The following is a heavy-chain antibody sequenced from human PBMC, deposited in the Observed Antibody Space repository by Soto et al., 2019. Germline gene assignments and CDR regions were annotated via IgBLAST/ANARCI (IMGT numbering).Heavy chain of an antibody. CDR3: ARLLLTTVTRMDV. Sequence: LKISCKDSGYXFTRYCISWVRQMPGKGLEWMGSIDPTDSYTNYSPSFQGHVTISADKSISTSYLQLSSLKASYTAMYYCARLLLTTVTRMDVWGQGTTGTVS. CDR2: IDPTDSYT. J-gene: IGHJ6*02. CDR1: GYXFTRYC. D-gene: IGHD4-17*01. V-gene: IGHV5-10-1*01.